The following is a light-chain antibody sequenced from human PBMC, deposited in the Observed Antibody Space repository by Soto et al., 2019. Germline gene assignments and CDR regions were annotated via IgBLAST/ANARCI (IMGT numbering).Light chain of an antibody. J-gene: IGKJ5*01. Sequence: AIPLTQSPSSLSASVGDRVTITCRASQGISSALAWYQQKPGKAPKLLIYDASSLESGVPSRFSGSGSGTDFPLTISSLQPEDFATYYCQQFNSYPRFGQGTRLEIK. CDR1: QGISSA. CDR2: DAS. CDR3: QQFNSYPR. V-gene: IGKV1-13*02.